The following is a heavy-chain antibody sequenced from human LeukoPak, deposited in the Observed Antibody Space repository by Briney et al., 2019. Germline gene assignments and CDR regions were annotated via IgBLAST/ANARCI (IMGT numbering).Heavy chain of an antibody. D-gene: IGHD4-17*01. CDR2: TFSSGST. CDR3: ARVRGAGDPWWFDP. Sequence: SETLSLTCTVSGGSISDFYCSWVRQPAGKGLEWIGRTFSSGSTNYNPSLKSRVTMSVDTSKNHCSLRLTSVTAADTAVYHCARVRGAGDPWWFDPWGQGTLVTVSS. CDR1: GGSISDFY. J-gene: IGHJ5*02. V-gene: IGHV4-4*07.